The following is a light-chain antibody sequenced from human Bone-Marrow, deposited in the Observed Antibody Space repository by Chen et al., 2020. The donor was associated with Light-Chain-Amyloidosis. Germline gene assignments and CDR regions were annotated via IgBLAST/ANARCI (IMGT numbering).Light chain of an antibody. J-gene: IGKJ1*01. CDR1: QSVSSN. Sequence: EIVMTQSPATLSVSPGERATLSCRASQSVSSNLAWYQQKPGQAPRLLIYGASTRATGIPARFSGSGSGTEFTLTISSLQSEDFAVYYCQQYDSSPRTFGQGTKVAIK. CDR2: GAS. V-gene: IGKV3-15*01. CDR3: QQYDSSPRT.